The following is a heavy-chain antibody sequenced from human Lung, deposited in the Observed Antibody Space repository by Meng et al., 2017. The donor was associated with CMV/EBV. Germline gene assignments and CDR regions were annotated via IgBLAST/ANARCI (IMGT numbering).Heavy chain of an antibody. CDR3: ARDRTTGRYFDY. V-gene: IGHV4-30-4*01. J-gene: IGHJ4*02. CDR2: IYYSGST. D-gene: IGHD4-11*01. CDR1: GGSISSGDYY. Sequence: QVQLQEPGPGLVKPSQTLPLTCTVSGGSISSGDYYWSWIRQPPGKGLEWIGYIYYSGSTYYNPSLKSRVTISVDTSKNQFSLKLSSVTAADTAVYYCARDRTTGRYFDYWGQGTLVTVSS.